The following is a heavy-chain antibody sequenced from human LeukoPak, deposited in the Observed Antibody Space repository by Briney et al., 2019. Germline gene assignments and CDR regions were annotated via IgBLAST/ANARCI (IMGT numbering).Heavy chain of an antibody. J-gene: IGHJ4*02. CDR3: ARERYRIAAAGIGY. V-gene: IGHV3-30-3*01. Sequence: RAGGSLRLSCAASGFTFSSYAMHWVRQAPGKGLEWVAVISYDGSNKYYADSVKGRFTISRDNSKNTLYLQMNSLRAEDTAVYYCARERYRIAAAGIGYWGQGTLVTVSS. CDR1: GFTFSSYA. CDR2: ISYDGSNK. D-gene: IGHD6-13*01.